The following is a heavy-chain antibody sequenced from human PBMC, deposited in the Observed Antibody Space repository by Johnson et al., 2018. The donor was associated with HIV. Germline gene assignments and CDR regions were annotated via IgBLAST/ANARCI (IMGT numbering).Heavy chain of an antibody. D-gene: IGHD5-12*01. CDR3: AKGTSRGLADAFDV. Sequence: HVQLVESGGGVVQPGRSLRLSCAASGFTFSSYGMHWVRQAPGKGLEWLAVISYDGSNKYYADSVKGRSTISRDNFKKTVHLQMNSLRAEDTAVYYCAKGTSRGLADAFDVLGQGTMVTVSS. CDR2: ISYDGSNK. V-gene: IGHV3-30*18. CDR1: GFTFSSYG. J-gene: IGHJ3*01.